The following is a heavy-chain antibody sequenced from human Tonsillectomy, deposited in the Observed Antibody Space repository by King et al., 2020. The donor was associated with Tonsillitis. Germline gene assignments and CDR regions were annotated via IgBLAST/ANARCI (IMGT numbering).Heavy chain of an antibody. D-gene: IGHD1-26*01. Sequence: VQLQESGPGLVKPSETLSLTCTVSGGSVSSGSYYWSWIRQPPGKGLEWIGYIYYSGSTNYNPSLKSRVTISVDTSKNQFSLKLSSVTAADTAVYYCARVIGWELPIYAFDIWGQGTMVTVSS. CDR3: ARVIGWELPIYAFDI. CDR2: IYYSGST. CDR1: GGSVSSGSYY. J-gene: IGHJ3*02. V-gene: IGHV4-61*01.